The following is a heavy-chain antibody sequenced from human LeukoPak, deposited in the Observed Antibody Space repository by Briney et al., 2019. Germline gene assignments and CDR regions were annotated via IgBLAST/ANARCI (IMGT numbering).Heavy chain of an antibody. J-gene: IGHJ4*02. CDR1: GDSVSSNSAA. V-gene: IGHV6-1*01. Sequence: SQTLSLTCAISGDSVSSNSAAWNWIRQSPSRGLEWLGRTYYRSKWYNAYTLSVRSRITINPDTSKNQFSLPLNSVTPEDTAVYFCARSSGWLDYWGQGTLVTVSS. D-gene: IGHD6-19*01. CDR2: TYYRSKWYN. CDR3: ARSSGWLDY.